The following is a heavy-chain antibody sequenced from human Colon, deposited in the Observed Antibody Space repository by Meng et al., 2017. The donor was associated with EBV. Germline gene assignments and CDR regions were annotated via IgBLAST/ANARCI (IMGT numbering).Heavy chain of an antibody. J-gene: IGHJ5*02. CDR2: IPHRGSS. D-gene: IGHD3-10*01. Sequence: QGQLRESGPALVKPSETLSLTCAVSGDSITNHNWWAWVRQPPGKGLEWIGEIPHRGSSAYNPSLKSRVSMSIDKSKNQFSLKLTSVTAADTAVYYCARDRARLIKYNWFDPWGQGTLVTVSS. CDR1: GDSITNHNW. CDR3: ARDRARLIKYNWFDP. V-gene: IGHV4-4*02.